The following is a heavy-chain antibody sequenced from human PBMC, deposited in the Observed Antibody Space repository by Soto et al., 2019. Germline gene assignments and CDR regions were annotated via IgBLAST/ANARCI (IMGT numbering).Heavy chain of an antibody. CDR1: GYTFTTYY. CDR2: INPSGGST. V-gene: IGHV1-46*01. CDR3: ARRAYNYANMDV. Sequence: QVQLVQSGAEVKKPGASVKVSCETSGYTFTTYYMHWVRRAPGQGLEWMGMINPSGGSTSYAQKFQSRVTMTRDTSTRTIYMELSSLRFDDTAIYYCARRAYNYANMDVWGQGTTVTVSS. D-gene: IGHD5-18*01. J-gene: IGHJ6*02.